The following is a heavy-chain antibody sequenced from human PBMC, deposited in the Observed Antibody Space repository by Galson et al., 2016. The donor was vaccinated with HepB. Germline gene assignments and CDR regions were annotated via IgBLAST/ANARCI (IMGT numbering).Heavy chain of an antibody. CDR3: ARDLLGIVGTTTVY. CDR1: GFTFSSYS. CDR2: ISSSSSYI. J-gene: IGHJ4*02. D-gene: IGHD1-26*01. Sequence: SLRLSCAASGFTFSSYSMNWVRQAPGRGLEWVSSISSSSSYIYYADSVKGRFTISRDSAKNSLYLQMNSLRAEDTAVYYCARDLLGIVGTTTVYWGQGTLVTVSS. V-gene: IGHV3-21*01.